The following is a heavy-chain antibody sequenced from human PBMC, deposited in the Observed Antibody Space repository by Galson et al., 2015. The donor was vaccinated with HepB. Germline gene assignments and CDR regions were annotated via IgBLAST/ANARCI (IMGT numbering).Heavy chain of an antibody. D-gene: IGHD3-16*01. V-gene: IGHV1-18*01. J-gene: IGHJ4*02. Sequence: SVKVSCKASGYTFSSYSITWVRQAPGQGLEWVGWISPYNRDTYYTRKLQGRVFLTTDTSTNTAYMELRSLRSDDTAMYYCARDGNFDYGIGYGRFDSWGQGTLVTVSS. CDR3: ARDGNFDYGIGYGRFDS. CDR1: GYTFSSYS. CDR2: ISPYNRDT.